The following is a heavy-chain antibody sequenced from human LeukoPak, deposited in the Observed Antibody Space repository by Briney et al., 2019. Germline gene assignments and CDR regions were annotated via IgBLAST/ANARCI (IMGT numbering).Heavy chain of an antibody. J-gene: IGHJ5*02. CDR3: ARDRHCSSTSCYEGFWFDP. Sequence: ASVKVSCKASGGTFSSYAISWVRQAPGQGLEWMGRIIPIFGTANYAQKFQGRITITADESTSTAYMELSSLRSEDTAVYYCARDRHCSSTSCYEGFWFDPWGQGTLVTVSS. CDR1: GGTFSSYA. CDR2: IIPIFGTA. V-gene: IGHV1-69*13. D-gene: IGHD2-2*01.